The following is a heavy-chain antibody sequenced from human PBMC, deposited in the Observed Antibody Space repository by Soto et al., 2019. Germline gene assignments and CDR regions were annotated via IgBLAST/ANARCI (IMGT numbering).Heavy chain of an antibody. CDR1: GYTFTSYY. CDR2: INPSGGST. D-gene: IGHD6-6*01. J-gene: IGHJ6*02. V-gene: IGHV1-46*01. CDR3: ARAYKYSSSSGYYYGMDV. Sequence: ASVKVSCKASGYTFTSYYMHWVRQAPGQGLEWMGIINPSGGSTSYAQKNQSRVTMTRDTSTSTVYMELSSLRSEDTAVYYCARAYKYSSSSGYYYGMDVWGQGTTVTVSS.